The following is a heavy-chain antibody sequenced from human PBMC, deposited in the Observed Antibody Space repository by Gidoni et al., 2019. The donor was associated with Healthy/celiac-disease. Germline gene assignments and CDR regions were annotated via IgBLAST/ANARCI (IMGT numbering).Heavy chain of an antibody. CDR2: MNPNSGNT. V-gene: IGHV1-8*01. D-gene: IGHD3-22*01. Sequence: QVQLVQSGAEVKKPGASVKVSCTASGYTFTSYDINWVRQATGQGLEWMGWMNPNSGNTGYAQKFQGRVTMTRNTSISTAYMELSSLRSEDTAVYYCARGRMIYDSSGYYGDYWGQGTLVTVSS. CDR1: GYTFTSYD. J-gene: IGHJ4*02. CDR3: ARGRMIYDSSGYYGDY.